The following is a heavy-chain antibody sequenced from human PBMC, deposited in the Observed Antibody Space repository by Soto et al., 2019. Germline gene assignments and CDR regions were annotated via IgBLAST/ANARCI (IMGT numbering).Heavy chain of an antibody. Sequence: QVQLVQSGTEVKKPGASVKVSCKASGYIFTDSHIRWVRQASGQGLEWLGWINPKTGDTHYSQKFQGRIILTRDTSISTAYMELTNLTSDDTAVYYCERDPPRFFTSSPEGAGLWGQGTLVTVSS. D-gene: IGHD6-6*01. CDR2: INPKTGDT. V-gene: IGHV1-2*02. CDR3: ERDPPRFFTSSPEGAGL. CDR1: GYIFTDSH. J-gene: IGHJ4*02.